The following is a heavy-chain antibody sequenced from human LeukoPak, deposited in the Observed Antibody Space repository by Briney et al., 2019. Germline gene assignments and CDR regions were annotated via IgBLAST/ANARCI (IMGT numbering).Heavy chain of an antibody. CDR3: ARDEVVAATSPFDY. V-gene: IGHV1-18*01. J-gene: IGHJ4*02. CDR1: RYTFTSYG. CDR2: ISAYNGNT. D-gene: IGHD2-15*01. Sequence: GASVKVSCKASRYTFTSYGISWVRQAPGQGLEWMGWISAYNGNTNYAQKLQGRVTMTTDTSTSTAYMELRSLRSDDTAVYYCARDEVVAATSPFDYWGQGTLVTVSS.